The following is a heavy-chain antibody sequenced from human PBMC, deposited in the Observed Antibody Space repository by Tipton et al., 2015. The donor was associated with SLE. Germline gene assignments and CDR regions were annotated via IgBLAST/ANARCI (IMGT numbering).Heavy chain of an antibody. V-gene: IGHV4-59*01. CDR3: ARDSAVNFWYFDL. CDR1: GGSIRNYY. CDR2: IHYSGST. Sequence: TLSLTCTVSGGSIRNYYWSWIRQSPGRGLEWIGYIHYSGSTNYNPSLKSRVTISIDMSKNQFSLKLNSVTAADTAMYYCARDSAVNFWYFDLWGRGTLVTVSS. J-gene: IGHJ2*01.